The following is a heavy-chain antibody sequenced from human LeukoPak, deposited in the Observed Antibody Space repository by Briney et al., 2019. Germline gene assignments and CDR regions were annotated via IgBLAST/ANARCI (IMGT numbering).Heavy chain of an antibody. CDR1: GFTFSTYW. Sequence: PGGSLRHSCSASGFTFSTYWMVWVRQAPGKGLLWVSHIDSDGSRTGYADPVKGRFTMSRDNAKNTLYLQMNSLRAEDTAVYFCARAAYSSSPDYWGQRTLVTVSS. V-gene: IGHV3-74*01. CDR3: ARAAYSSSPDY. J-gene: IGHJ4*02. D-gene: IGHD6-6*01. CDR2: IDSDGSRT.